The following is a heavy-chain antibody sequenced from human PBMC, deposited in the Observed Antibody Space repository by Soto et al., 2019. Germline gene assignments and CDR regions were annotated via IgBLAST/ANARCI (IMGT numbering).Heavy chain of an antibody. CDR1: GGTISSGSYY. V-gene: IGHV4-39*01. D-gene: IGHD4-17*01. Sequence: SETLSLTCTVSGGTISSGSYYWGWIRQPPGKGLEWIGSIYYRGSTYYNPSLKSRVTISVDTSKNQFSLKLSSVTAADTAVYYCARGFPTVVTVDYWGQGTLVTVS. CDR3: ARGFPTVVTVDY. CDR2: IYYRGST. J-gene: IGHJ4*02.